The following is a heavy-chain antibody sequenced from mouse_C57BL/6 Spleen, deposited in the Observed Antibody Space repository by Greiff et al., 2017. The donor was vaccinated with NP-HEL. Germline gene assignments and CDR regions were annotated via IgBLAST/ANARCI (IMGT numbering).Heavy chain of an antibody. J-gene: IGHJ3*01. CDR3: ARHDGSSLFAY. CDR1: GFSLTSYG. V-gene: IGHV2-6-1*01. CDR2: IWSDGST. Sequence: VKLVESGPGLVAPSQSLSITCTVSGFSLTSYGVHWVRQPPGKGLEWLVVIWSDGSTTYNSALKSRLSISKNISKSQVFLKMNNLQTNDTAMYYCARHDGSSLFAYWGQGTLVTVSA. D-gene: IGHD1-1*01.